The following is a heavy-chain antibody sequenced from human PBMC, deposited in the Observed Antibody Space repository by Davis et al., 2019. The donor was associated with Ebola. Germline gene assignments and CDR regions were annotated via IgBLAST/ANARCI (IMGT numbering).Heavy chain of an antibody. J-gene: IGHJ4*02. D-gene: IGHD6-19*01. CDR2: ISAYNGNT. Sequence: AASVKVSCKASGYTFTSYGISWVRQAPGQGLEWMGWISAYNGNTNYAQKLQGRVTMTTDTSTSTAYMELRSLRSDDTAVYYCARGGQQLGIAVAGTLVWYFDYWGQGTLVTVSS. CDR1: GYTFTSYG. CDR3: ARGGQQLGIAVAGTLVWYFDY. V-gene: IGHV1-18*01.